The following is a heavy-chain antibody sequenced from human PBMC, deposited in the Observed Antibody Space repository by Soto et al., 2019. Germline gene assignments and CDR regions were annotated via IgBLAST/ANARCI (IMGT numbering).Heavy chain of an antibody. V-gene: IGHV3-9*01. Sequence: LSLSCAASGFTFSSYGMHWVRQAPGKGLEWVSGINWNSGSIGYADSVKGRFTISRDNAKTSLYLQMNSLRVEDTALYYCAKDRGSGSYAANYYYYGMDVWGQGTTVTGSS. CDR2: INWNSGSI. D-gene: IGHD3-10*01. J-gene: IGHJ6*02. CDR1: GFTFSSYG. CDR3: AKDRGSGSYAANYYYYGMDV.